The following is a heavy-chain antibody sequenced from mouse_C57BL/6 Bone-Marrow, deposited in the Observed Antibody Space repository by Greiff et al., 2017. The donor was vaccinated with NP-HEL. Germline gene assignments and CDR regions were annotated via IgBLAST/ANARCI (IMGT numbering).Heavy chain of an antibody. CDR1: GYSITSGYY. CDR2: ISYDGSN. CDR3: ARVTFYAMDY. D-gene: IGHD1-3*01. Sequence: VQLKESGPGLVKPSQSLSLTCSVTGYSITSGYYWNWIRQFPGNKLEWMGYISYDGSNNYNPSLKNRIPITRDTSKNQFFLKLNSVTTEDTATYYCARVTFYAMDYWGQGTSVTVSS. V-gene: IGHV3-6*01. J-gene: IGHJ4*01.